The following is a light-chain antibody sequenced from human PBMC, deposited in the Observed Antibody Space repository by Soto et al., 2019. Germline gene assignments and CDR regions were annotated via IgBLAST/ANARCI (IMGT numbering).Light chain of an antibody. Sequence: IQLTQSPSTLSGSVGDRVTITCRASQSVSGWLAWYQQKPGEAPKLLIYDASALPRGVPSRFSGSGSGTKFTLTIASLQPDDFATYYCQQYETFSGTFGPGTKVDIK. J-gene: IGKJ1*01. V-gene: IGKV1-5*01. CDR1: QSVSGW. CDR2: DAS. CDR3: QQYETFSGT.